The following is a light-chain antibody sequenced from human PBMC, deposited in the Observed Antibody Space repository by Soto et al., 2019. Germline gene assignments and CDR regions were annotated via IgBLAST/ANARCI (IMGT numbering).Light chain of an antibody. CDR1: SSDIGAYNY. Sequence: QSALTQPASVSASPGQSLTISCTGTSSDIGAYNYVAWYQQHPDKAPKLMIYDVSHRPSGVSDRFSGSKSGNTASLTISGLQAEDEADYYCSSYTTSYTLIFGGGTKVTVL. J-gene: IGLJ2*01. CDR2: DVS. CDR3: SSYTTSYTLI. V-gene: IGLV2-14*03.